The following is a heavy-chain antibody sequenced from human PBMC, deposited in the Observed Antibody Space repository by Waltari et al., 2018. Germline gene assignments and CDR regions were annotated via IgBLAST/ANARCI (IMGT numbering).Heavy chain of an antibody. J-gene: IGHJ6*03. V-gene: IGHV3-23*04. CDR2: ISGNGVSR. Sequence: EVQLVESGGGLVQPGGSLRLSCAASGVTFNSYAMNWVRQAPGEGPEWVSTISGNGVSRYYADSVEGRFTISRDNSRNTVYLQMSSLRAEDTAIYYCAKAHWDYGNYNYYYMDGWGNGTTVIVSS. CDR1: GVTFNSYA. D-gene: IGHD1-7*01. CDR3: AKAHWDYGNYNYYYMDG.